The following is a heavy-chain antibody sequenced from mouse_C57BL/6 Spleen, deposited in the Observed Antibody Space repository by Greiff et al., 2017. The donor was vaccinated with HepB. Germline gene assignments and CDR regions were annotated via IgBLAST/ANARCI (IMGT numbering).Heavy chain of an antibody. D-gene: IGHD2-4*01. CDR2: ISYDGSN. J-gene: IGHJ2*01. V-gene: IGHV3-6*01. CDR1: GYSITSGYY. CDR3: ARDGDYDGYYFDY. Sequence: EVKLVESGPGLVKPSQSLSLTCSVTGYSITSGYYWNWIRQFPGNKLEWMGYISYDGSNNYNPSLKNRISITRDTSKNQFFLKLNSVTTEDTSTYYCARDGDYDGYYFDYWGQGTTLTVSS.